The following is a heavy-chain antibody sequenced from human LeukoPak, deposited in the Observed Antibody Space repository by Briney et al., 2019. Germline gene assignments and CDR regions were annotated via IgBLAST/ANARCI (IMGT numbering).Heavy chain of an antibody. J-gene: IGHJ6*03. CDR3: ARGPARPAPLYYYYMDV. V-gene: IGHV3-21*01. D-gene: IGHD6-6*01. CDR2: ISSSSSYI. CDR1: GFTFSSYS. Sequence: GGSLRLSCAASGFTFSSYSMNWVRQAPGKGLEWVSSISSSSSYIYYADSVKGRFTISRDNAKNSLYLQMNSLRAEDTAVYYCARGPARPAPLYYYYMDVWGKGTTVTVSS.